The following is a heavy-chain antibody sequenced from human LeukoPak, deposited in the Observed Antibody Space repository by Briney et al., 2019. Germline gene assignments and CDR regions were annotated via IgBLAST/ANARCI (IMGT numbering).Heavy chain of an antibody. CDR1: GGSITSHY. Sequence: SETLSLTCTVSGGSITSHYWSWIRQPPGKGLEWIGYIYYSGSTNYNPSLKSRVTISVDTSKNQFSLKLSSVTAADTAVYYCARGVPGYYDSSGMWDYWGQGTLVTVSS. V-gene: IGHV4-59*11. J-gene: IGHJ4*02. D-gene: IGHD3-22*01. CDR2: IYYSGST. CDR3: ARGVPGYYDSSGMWDY.